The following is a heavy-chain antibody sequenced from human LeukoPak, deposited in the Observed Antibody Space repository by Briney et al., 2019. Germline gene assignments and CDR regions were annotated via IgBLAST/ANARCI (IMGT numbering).Heavy chain of an antibody. D-gene: IGHD3-16*02. CDR2: IYYSGST. CDR3: ARGGRYYVWGSYRSWFDP. V-gene: IGHV4-59*12. Sequence: SETLSLTCTVSGDSISSYYWSWIRQPPGKGLEWIGYIYYSGSTNYNPSLKSRVTISVDTSKNQFSLKLSSVTAADTAVYYCARGGRYYVWGSYRSWFDPWGQGTLVTVSS. CDR1: GDSISSYY. J-gene: IGHJ5*02.